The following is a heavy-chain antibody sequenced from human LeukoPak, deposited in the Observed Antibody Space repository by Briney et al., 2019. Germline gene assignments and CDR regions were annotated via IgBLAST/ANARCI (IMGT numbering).Heavy chain of an antibody. V-gene: IGHV3-7*05. J-gene: IGHJ4*02. CDR3: ARAAEISALDH. Sequence: GGSLRLSCAASGXRFSSYWMTWVRQAPGKGLEWVVTLKQYGSEKYYVVSVKGRFTISRDDAKKSLFLQMDSLRPGDAAVYYCARAAEISALDHWGRGTLVTVSS. CDR2: LKQYGSEK. D-gene: IGHD6-13*01. CDR1: GXRFSSYW.